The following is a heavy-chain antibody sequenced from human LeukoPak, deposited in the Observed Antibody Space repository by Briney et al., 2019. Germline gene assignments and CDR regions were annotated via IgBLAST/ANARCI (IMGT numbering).Heavy chain of an antibody. CDR2: IIPILGIA. Sequence: GASVKVSCKASGGTFSSYAISWVRQAPGQGLEWMGRIIPILGIANYAQKFQGRVTITADKSTSTAYMELSSLRSEDTAVYYCARGRGSIFGVVQNTHALDYWGQGTLVTVSS. V-gene: IGHV1-69*04. CDR3: ARGRGSIFGVVQNTHALDY. D-gene: IGHD3-3*01. CDR1: GGTFSSYA. J-gene: IGHJ4*02.